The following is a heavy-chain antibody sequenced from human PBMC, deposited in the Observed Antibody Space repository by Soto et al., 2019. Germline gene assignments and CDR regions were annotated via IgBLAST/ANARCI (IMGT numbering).Heavy chain of an antibody. D-gene: IGHD3-16*01. V-gene: IGHV3-15*07. CDR3: SADLPDWGAYAFDY. J-gene: IGHJ4*02. CDR1: GFTFNGAW. CDR2: VKSKIDGGTI. Sequence: EVQLVESGGGLVEPGGSLRLSCAASGFTFNGAWMNWVRQAPGKGLEWVGRVKSKIDGGTIDYAAPVKGRFTISRDDSRNAGSLQMSSLRTEDSAMYYCSADLPDWGAYAFDYWGQGTLVTVSS.